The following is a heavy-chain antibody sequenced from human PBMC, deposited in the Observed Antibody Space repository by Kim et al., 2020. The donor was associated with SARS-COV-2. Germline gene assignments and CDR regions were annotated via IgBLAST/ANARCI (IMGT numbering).Heavy chain of an antibody. J-gene: IGHJ2*01. CDR2: ISWNSGSI. D-gene: IGHD3-22*01. Sequence: GGSLRLSCAASGFTFDDYAMHWVRQAPGKGLEWVSGISWNSGSIGYADSVKGRFTISRDNAKNSLYLQMNSLRAEDTALYYCAKDIEGVPYYYDSSGYYYVGSFDLWGRGTLVTVSS. CDR3: AKDIEGVPYYYDSSGYYYVGSFDL. V-gene: IGHV3-9*01. CDR1: GFTFDDYA.